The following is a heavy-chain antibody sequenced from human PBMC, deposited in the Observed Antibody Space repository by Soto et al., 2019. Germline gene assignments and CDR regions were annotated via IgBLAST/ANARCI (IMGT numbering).Heavy chain of an antibody. D-gene: IGHD3-10*01. Sequence: GSLRLSCAASGFTISSYAMSWVRQAQGKGLEWVSAISGSGGSTYYADSVKGRFTISRDNSKNTLYLQMNSLRAEDTAVYYCAKEPPMGDWFDPWGQGTLVTVSS. V-gene: IGHV3-23*01. CDR2: ISGSGGST. CDR1: GFTISSYA. CDR3: AKEPPMGDWFDP. J-gene: IGHJ5*02.